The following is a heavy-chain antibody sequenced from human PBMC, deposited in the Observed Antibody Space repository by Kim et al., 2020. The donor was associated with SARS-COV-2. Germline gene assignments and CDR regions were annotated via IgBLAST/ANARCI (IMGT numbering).Heavy chain of an antibody. CDR3: ARGILRTKGAFDI. D-gene: IGHD1-26*01. Sequence: ATSGKGRFTISGENAKNTLYVQMNSLRAEDTALYYCARGILRTKGAFDIWGQGAMVTVSS. J-gene: IGHJ3*02. V-gene: IGHV3-74*01.